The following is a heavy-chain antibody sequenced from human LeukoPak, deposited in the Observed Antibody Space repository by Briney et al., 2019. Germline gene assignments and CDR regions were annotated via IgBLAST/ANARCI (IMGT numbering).Heavy chain of an antibody. CDR3: ARVSRTSWAFDI. CDR2: MNPNSGNT. V-gene: IGHV1-8*01. Sequence: ASVKVSCRASGYTFTSYDINWVRQATGQGLEWMGWMNPNSGNTGYAQKFQGRVTMTRNTSISTAYMELSSLRSEDTAVYYCARVSRTSWAFDIWGQGTMVTVPS. J-gene: IGHJ3*02. CDR1: GYTFTSYD.